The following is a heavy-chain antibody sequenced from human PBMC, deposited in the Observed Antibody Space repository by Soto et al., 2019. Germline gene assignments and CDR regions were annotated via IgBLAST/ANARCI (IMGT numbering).Heavy chain of an antibody. CDR3: ARGGGYDYPYYYYYGMDV. Sequence: PSETLSLTCTVSGGSISSGGYYWSWIRQHPGKGLEWIGYIYCSGSTYYNPSLKSRVTISVDTSKNQFSLKLSSVTAADTAVYYCARGGGYDYPYYYYYGMDVWGQGTTVTVSS. D-gene: IGHD5-12*01. CDR1: GGSISSGGYY. CDR2: IYCSGST. J-gene: IGHJ6*02. V-gene: IGHV4-31*03.